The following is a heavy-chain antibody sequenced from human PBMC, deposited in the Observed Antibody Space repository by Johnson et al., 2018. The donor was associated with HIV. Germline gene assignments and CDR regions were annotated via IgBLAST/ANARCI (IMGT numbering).Heavy chain of an antibody. V-gene: IGHV3-7*03. CDR2: IKEDGSEK. CDR3: ARRGNYLADAFDI. CDR1: GFSFSPYA. D-gene: IGHD1-7*01. J-gene: IGHJ3*02. Sequence: QLVESGGGVVQPGRSLRLSCAASGFSFSPYALHWVRQTPGKGLEWVANIKEDGSEKYYVDSVEGRFTISRDNTKESLYLQMNNLRAEDTAVYYCARRGNYLADAFDIWGQGTMVTVSS.